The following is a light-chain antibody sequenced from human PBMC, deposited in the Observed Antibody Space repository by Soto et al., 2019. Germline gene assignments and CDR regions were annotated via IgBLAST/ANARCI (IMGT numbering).Light chain of an antibody. CDR3: SSYTSSRTPYV. V-gene: IGLV2-14*01. Sequence: QSALTQPASVSGSPGQSITISCTGTSSDVGGYNYVSWYQQYPGKAPKLMIYEVRNRPSGVSNRFSGSESGNTASLTISGLQAEDEADYYCSSYTSSRTPYVFGTGTKLTVL. J-gene: IGLJ1*01. CDR2: EVR. CDR1: SSDVGGYNY.